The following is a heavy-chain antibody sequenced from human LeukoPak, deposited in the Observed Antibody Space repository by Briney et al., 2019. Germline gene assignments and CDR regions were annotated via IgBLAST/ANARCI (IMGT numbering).Heavy chain of an antibody. CDR1: GGSISSYY. D-gene: IGHD2-15*01. CDR3: ARPVPYCSGGSCYSGAFDI. J-gene: IGHJ3*02. V-gene: IGHV4-59*08. Sequence: PSETLSLTCTVSGGSISSYYWSWIRQPPGKGLEWIGYIYYSGSTNYNPSLKSRVTISVDTSKNQFSLKLSSVTAADTAVYYCARPVPYCSGGSCYSGAFDIWGQGTMVTVSS. CDR2: IYYSGST.